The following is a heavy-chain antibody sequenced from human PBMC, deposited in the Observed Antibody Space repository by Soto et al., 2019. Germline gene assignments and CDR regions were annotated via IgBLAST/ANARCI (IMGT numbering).Heavy chain of an antibody. J-gene: IGHJ4*02. CDR2: ISSKAYGGTT. D-gene: IGHD3-22*01. CDR3: TRDSRYYYDRSGYIPPGFDY. Sequence: EVQLVESGGGLVKPGRSLRLSCTASGFTFGDYAMSWFRQAPGKGLEWVGFISSKAYGGTTEYAASVKGRFTISRDDSKSIAYLQMNSLKTEDTAVYYCTRDSRYYYDRSGYIPPGFDYWGQGTLVTVSS. CDR1: GFTFGDYA. V-gene: IGHV3-49*05.